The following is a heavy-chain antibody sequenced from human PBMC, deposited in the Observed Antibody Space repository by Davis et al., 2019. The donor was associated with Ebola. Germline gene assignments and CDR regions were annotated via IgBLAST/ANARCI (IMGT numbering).Heavy chain of an antibody. D-gene: IGHD6-19*01. CDR2: INPNSGGT. CDR3: ARDIRRYSSGWYPVGY. J-gene: IGHJ4*02. CDR1: GYTFTGYY. Sequence: AASVKVSCKASGYTFTGYYMHWVRQAPGQGLEWMGWINPNSGGTNYAQKFQGWVTMTRDTSISTAYMELSRLRSDDTAVYYCARDIRRYSSGWYPVGYWGQGTLVTVSS. V-gene: IGHV1-2*04.